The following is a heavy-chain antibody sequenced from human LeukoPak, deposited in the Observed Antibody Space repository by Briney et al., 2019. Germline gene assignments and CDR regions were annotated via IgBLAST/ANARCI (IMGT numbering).Heavy chain of an antibody. CDR1: GFTFSGYS. CDR2: ISSSSSTI. D-gene: IGHD3-22*01. Sequence: GGSLRLSCAASGFTFSGYSMNWVRQAPGKGLEWVSYISSSSSTIYYADSVKGRFTISRDNAKNSLYLQMNSLRAEDTAVYYCARGYGDGSSYPYDAFDIWGQGTMVTVSS. J-gene: IGHJ3*02. CDR3: ARGYGDGSSYPYDAFDI. V-gene: IGHV3-48*04.